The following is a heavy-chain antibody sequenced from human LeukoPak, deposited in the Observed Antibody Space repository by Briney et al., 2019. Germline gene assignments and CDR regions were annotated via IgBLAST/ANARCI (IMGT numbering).Heavy chain of an antibody. J-gene: IGHJ6*02. V-gene: IGHV1-69*04. CDR2: IIPILGIA. CDR1: GGTFSSYA. D-gene: IGHD3-3*01. CDR3: VRAPGVLEWSSRYYYGMDV. Sequence: ASVKVSCKASGGTFSSYAISWVRQAPGQGLEWMGRIIPILGIANYAQKFQGRVTITADKSTSTAYMELSSLRSEDTAVYYCVRAPGVLEWSSRYYYGMDVWGQGTTVTVSS.